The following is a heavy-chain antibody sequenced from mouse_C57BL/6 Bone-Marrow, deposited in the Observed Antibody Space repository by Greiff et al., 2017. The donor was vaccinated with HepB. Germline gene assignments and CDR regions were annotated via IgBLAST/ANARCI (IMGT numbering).Heavy chain of an antibody. D-gene: IGHD1-1*01. Sequence: QVQLQQSGAELARPGASVKLSCKASGYTFTSYGISWVKQRTGQGLEWIGEIYPRSGNNYYNEKFKGKATLTADKSSSTAYMELRSLTSEDSAVYFCALTTVVASFDYWGQGTTLTVSS. CDR2: IYPRSGNN. CDR1: GYTFTSYG. CDR3: ALTTVVASFDY. J-gene: IGHJ2*01. V-gene: IGHV1-81*01.